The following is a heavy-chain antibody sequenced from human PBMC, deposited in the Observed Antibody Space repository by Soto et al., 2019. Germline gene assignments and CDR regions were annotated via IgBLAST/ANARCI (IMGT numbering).Heavy chain of an antibody. J-gene: IGHJ4*01. CDR1: GGTFSSYT. V-gene: IGHV1-69*04. CDR2: IIPILGIA. CDR3: ARDKHGDYADY. D-gene: IGHD4-17*01. Sequence: SVKVSCKASGGTFSSYTISWVRQAPGQGLEWMGRIIPILGIANYAQKFQGRVTITADKSTSTAYMELSSLRSEDTAVYYCARDKHGDYADYWGQGTLVTVSS.